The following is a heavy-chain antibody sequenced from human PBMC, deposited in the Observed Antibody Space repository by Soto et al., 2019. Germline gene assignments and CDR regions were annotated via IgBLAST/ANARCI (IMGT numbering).Heavy chain of an antibody. CDR3: ARVNNYHASSGFDDFGI. CDR1: GFTFSSYD. CDR2: IGTAGDT. D-gene: IGHD3-22*01. V-gene: IGHV3-13*01. Sequence: QTGGSLRLSCAASGFTFSSYDMHWVRQATGKGLEWVSAIGTAGDTYYPGSVKGRFTISRENAKNSLYLQMNSLRAGDTAVYYCARVNNYHASSGFDDFGIWGKGTMVTVSS. J-gene: IGHJ3*02.